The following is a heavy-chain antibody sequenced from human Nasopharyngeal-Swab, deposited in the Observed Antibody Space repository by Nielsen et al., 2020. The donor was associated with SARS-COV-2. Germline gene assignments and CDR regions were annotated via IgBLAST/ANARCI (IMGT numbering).Heavy chain of an antibody. CDR3: ATAGVSVRSYYFDY. CDR2: ISTGGTT. J-gene: IGHJ4*02. Sequence: GESLKLSCAASGFTVTYNYMSWVLQAPGKGLEWVSLISTGGTTSYADSVKGRFTISRDNAKNSLYLQMNSLRAEDTAVYYCATAGVSVRSYYFDYWGQGTLVTVSS. V-gene: IGHV3-53*01. CDR1: GFTVTYNY. D-gene: IGHD3-10*02.